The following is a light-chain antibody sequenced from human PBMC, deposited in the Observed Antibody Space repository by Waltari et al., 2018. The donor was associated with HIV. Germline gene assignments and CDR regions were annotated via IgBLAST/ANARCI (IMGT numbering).Light chain of an antibody. CDR1: SSHVGSTT. CDR3: AAWDDSLNAYV. Sequence: QSVLLQPPSSSGSPGQRVTISCSGSSSHVGSTTVNWYQHLPGVAPKLLILTDDERPSGVPDRFSGSKSGTSASLAISGLQSEDEGDYYCAAWDDSLNAYVFGTGTTVTVL. J-gene: IGLJ1*01. V-gene: IGLV1-44*01. CDR2: TDD.